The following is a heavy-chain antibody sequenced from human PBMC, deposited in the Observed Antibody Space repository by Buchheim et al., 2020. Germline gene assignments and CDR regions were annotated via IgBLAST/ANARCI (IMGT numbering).Heavy chain of an antibody. V-gene: IGHV3-74*01. CDR1: GFTFSRNW. CDR2: INSDGSST. D-gene: IGHD4-17*01. CDR3: ERDSRDYGPYYYYGMDV. J-gene: IGHJ6*02. Sequence: EVQLVESGGGLVQPGGSLRLSCAASGFTFSRNWMHWVRQVPGKGLVWVSRINSDGSSTSYADSVKGRFTISRDNAKNTLYLQMNSLRADDTAVYYCERDSRDYGPYYYYGMDVWGQGTT.